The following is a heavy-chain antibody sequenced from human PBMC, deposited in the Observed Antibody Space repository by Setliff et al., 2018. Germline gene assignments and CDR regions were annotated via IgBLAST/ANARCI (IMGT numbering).Heavy chain of an antibody. CDR1: GGSFSGYY. CDR2: INHSGST. J-gene: IGHJ4*02. V-gene: IGHV4-34*01. Sequence: SETLSLTCAVYGGSFSGYYWSWIRQPPGKGLEWIGEINHSGSTNYNPSLKSRDTISVDTSKNQFSLKLSSVTAADTAVYYCARGGYYGSGSYKHWGQGTLVTVSS. CDR3: ARGGYYGSGSYKH. D-gene: IGHD3-10*01.